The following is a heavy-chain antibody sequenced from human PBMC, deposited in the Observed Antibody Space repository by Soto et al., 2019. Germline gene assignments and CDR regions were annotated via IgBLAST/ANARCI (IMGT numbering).Heavy chain of an antibody. V-gene: IGHV1-2*02. CDR2: INPNSGGT. D-gene: IGHD3-10*01. J-gene: IGHJ4*02. CDR3: ARDSYYYGSGSYYNNVFDY. Sequence: GPSVKVSCKASGYTFTGYYMHWVRQAPGQGLEWMGWINPNSGGTNYAQKFQGRVTMTRDTSISTAYMELSRLRSDDTAVYYCARDSYYYGSGSYYNNVFDYWGQGTLVTVSS. CDR1: GYTFTGYY.